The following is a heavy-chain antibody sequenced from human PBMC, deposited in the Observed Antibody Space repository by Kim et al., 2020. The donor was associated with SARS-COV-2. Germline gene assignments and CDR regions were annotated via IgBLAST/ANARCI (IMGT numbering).Heavy chain of an antibody. V-gene: IGHV3-15*01. CDR3: TTDPHLSTVTTDPPDY. Sequence: PVKGRFTISIDDSKNTLYLQMNSLKTEDTAVYYCTTDPHLSTVTTDPPDYWGQGTLVTVSS. J-gene: IGHJ4*02. D-gene: IGHD4-17*01.